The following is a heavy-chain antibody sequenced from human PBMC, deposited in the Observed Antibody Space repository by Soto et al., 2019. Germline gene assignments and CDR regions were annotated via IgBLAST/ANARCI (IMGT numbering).Heavy chain of an antibody. D-gene: IGHD3-22*01. CDR3: ARQGPPYSGSGYYYEMDV. V-gene: IGHV5-51*01. CDR2: IFPGDSDT. J-gene: IGHJ6*02. CDR1: GCSLNTYW. Sequence: PVASVKISSNASGCSLNTYWIDLFRLMPGKELQSMGAIFPGDSDTSYTPSFQRQVTTSADRSLSSAYIQGCSLRESDSATYYCARQGPPYSGSGYYYEMDVWGPGNTVAVAS.